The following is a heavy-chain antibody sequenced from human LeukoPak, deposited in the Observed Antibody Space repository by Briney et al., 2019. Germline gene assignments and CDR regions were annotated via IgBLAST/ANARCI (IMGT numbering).Heavy chain of an antibody. V-gene: IGHV1-2*02. CDR3: ARGDNWNDVGVDY. J-gene: IGHJ4*02. D-gene: IGHD1-1*01. CDR2: INPNSGGT. Sequence: ASVKVSCKASGYTFTSYYMHWVRQAPGQGLEWMGWINPNSGGTNYAQKFQGRVTMTRDTSISTAYMELSRLRSDDTAVYYCARGDNWNDVGVDYWGQGTLVTVSS. CDR1: GYTFTSYY.